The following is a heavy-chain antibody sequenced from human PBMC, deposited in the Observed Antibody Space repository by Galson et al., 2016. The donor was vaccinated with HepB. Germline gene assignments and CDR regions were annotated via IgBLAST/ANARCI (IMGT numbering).Heavy chain of an antibody. CDR3: ASLHYGDDSFDM. V-gene: IGHV3-30*04. D-gene: IGHD4-17*01. Sequence: SLRLSCAASGFTFSSCNMHWVRQAPGKGLEWVAVISYAGTNKYYADSVRGRFTISRDNSKNMLYLQMNSLRTEDTAVYYCASLHYGDDSFDMWGQGAMVTVSS. CDR2: ISYAGTNK. J-gene: IGHJ3*02. CDR1: GFTFSSCN.